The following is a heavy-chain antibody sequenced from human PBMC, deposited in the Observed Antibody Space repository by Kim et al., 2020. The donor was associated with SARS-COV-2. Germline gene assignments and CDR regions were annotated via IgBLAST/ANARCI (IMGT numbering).Heavy chain of an antibody. J-gene: IGHJ4*02. Sequence: RFTISRDNPKNTLYLQMNSLRAEDTAVYYCAKDSVFIVVVPAAVATYFDYWGQGTLVTVSS. D-gene: IGHD2-2*01. V-gene: IGHV3-23*01. CDR3: AKDSVFIVVVPAAVATYFDY.